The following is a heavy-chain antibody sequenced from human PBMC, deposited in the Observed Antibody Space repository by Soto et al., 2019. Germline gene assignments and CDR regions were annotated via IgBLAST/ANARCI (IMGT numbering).Heavy chain of an antibody. CDR3: ARVGSQGGYFDY. V-gene: IGHV4-30-2*01. CDR1: GGSISSGGYS. J-gene: IGHJ4*02. Sequence: SETLSLTCAVSGGSISSGGYSWSWIRQPPGKGLEWIGYIYHSGSTYYNPSLKSRVTISVDRSKNQFSLKLSSVTAADTAVYYCARVGSQGGYFDYWGQGTLVTVS. D-gene: IGHD3-16*01. CDR2: IYHSGST.